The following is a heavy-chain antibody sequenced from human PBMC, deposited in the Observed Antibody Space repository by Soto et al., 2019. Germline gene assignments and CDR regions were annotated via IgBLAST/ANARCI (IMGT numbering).Heavy chain of an antibody. V-gene: IGHV4-30-4*01. CDR3: ARARGGDSGDYASLFDR. CDR1: GGSVSIGDYL. Sequence: SETLSLTCTVFGGSVSIGDYLWMWIRHRPGKGLEWIGYIHDSGNTYYNPSLKSRVTISLDTSKNQFSLKVTSMTAADTAVYFCARARGGDSGDYASLFDRWGQGNLVTVSS. J-gene: IGHJ5*02. D-gene: IGHD4-17*01. CDR2: IHDSGNT.